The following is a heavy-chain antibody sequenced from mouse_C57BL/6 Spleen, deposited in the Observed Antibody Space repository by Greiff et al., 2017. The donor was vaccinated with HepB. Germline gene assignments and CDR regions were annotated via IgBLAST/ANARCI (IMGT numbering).Heavy chain of an antibody. Sequence: QVQLQQSGAELARPGASVKLSCKASGYTFTSYGISWVKQRTGQGLEWIGEIYPRSGNTYYNEKFKGKATLTADKSSSTAYMELRSLTSEDSAVYFCARYGGYGNTWFAYWGQGTLVTVSA. V-gene: IGHV1-81*01. CDR2: IYPRSGNT. CDR1: GYTFTSYG. CDR3: ARYGGYGNTWFAY. J-gene: IGHJ3*01. D-gene: IGHD2-1*01.